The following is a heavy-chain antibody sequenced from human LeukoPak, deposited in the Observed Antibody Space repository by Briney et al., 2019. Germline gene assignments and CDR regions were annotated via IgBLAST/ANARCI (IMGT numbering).Heavy chain of an antibody. D-gene: IGHD3-10*01. V-gene: IGHV4-4*07. CDR1: GGSISSYY. CDR2: IYTSGST. Sequence: SETLSLTCTVSGGSISSYYWSWIRQPAGKGLEWIGRIYTSGSTNYNPSLKSRVTMSVDTSKNQFSPKLSSVTAADTAVYYCAREPYYGSGSYCDYWGQGTLATVSS. J-gene: IGHJ4*02. CDR3: AREPYYGSGSYCDY.